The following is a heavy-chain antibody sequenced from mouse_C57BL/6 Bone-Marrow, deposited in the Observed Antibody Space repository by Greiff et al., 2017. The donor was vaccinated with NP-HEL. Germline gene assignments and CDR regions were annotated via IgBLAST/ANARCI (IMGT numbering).Heavy chain of an antibody. CDR2: IDPSDSYT. D-gene: IGHD1-1*01. V-gene: IGHV1-69*01. CDR1: GYTFTSYW. CDR3: ARRGSSFDY. Sequence: QVQLQQPGAELVMPGASVKLSCKASGYTFTSYWMHWVKQRPGQGLEWIGEIDPSDSYTNYNQKFKGKSTLTVDKSSSTAYMQLSSLTSEDSAVYYCARRGSSFDYWGQGTTLTVSS. J-gene: IGHJ2*01.